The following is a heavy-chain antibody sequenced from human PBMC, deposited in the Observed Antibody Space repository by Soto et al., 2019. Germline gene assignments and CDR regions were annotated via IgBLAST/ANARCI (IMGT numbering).Heavy chain of an antibody. CDR2: ISSSSSYI. D-gene: IGHD3-9*01. Sequence: EVRLVESGGGLVKPGGSLRLSCAASGFTFSSYSMNWVRQAPGKGLEWVSSISSSSSYIYYADSVKGRFTISRDNAKNSLYLQMNSLRAEDTAVYYCASDYYYILTGYYNGWGYWGQGTLVTVSS. J-gene: IGHJ4*02. V-gene: IGHV3-21*01. CDR1: GFTFSSYS. CDR3: ASDYYYILTGYYNGWGY.